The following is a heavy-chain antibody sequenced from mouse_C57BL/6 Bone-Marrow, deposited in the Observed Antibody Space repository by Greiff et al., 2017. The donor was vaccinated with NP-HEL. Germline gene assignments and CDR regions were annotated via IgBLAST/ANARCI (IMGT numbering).Heavy chain of an antibody. J-gene: IGHJ1*03. Sequence: QVQLKESGPGLVQPSQSLSITCTVSGFSLTSYGVHWVRQSPGKGLEWLGVIWRGGSTDYNAAFMSRLSITKDNSKSQVFFKMNSLQADATAIYYCAGSYGSSYGYFEVWGTGTTVTVSS. CDR2: IWRGGST. V-gene: IGHV2-5*01. CDR3: AGSYGSSYGYFEV. CDR1: GFSLTSYG. D-gene: IGHD1-1*01.